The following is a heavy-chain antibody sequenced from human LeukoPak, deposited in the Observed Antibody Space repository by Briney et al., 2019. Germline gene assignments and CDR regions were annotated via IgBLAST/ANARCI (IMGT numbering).Heavy chain of an antibody. CDR2: IYHSGST. V-gene: IGHV4-4*02. J-gene: IGHJ5*02. Sequence: PSETLSLTCAVSGGSISSSNWWSWVRQPPGKGLEWIGEIYHSGSTNYNPSLKSRVTISVDTSKNQFSLKLSSVTAADTAVYYCARSGAGYSSGWYLDWFDPWGQGTLVTVSS. CDR3: ARSGAGYSSGWYLDWFDP. CDR1: GGSISSSNW. D-gene: IGHD6-19*01.